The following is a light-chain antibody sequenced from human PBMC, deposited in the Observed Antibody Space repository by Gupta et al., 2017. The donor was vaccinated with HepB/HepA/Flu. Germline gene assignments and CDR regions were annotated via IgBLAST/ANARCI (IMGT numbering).Light chain of an antibody. V-gene: IGLV2-8*01. CDR2: EVN. Sequence: QSALTQPPSASGSPGQSVTISCTGTSSDVGGYNHVSWYQQHPGTAPKLMIFEVNQRPSGVPDRFSGSKPGNTASLTXSXRQADEXANYYCSSYAGSNNVVFGGGTKLTVL. J-gene: IGLJ2*01. CDR1: SSDVGGYNH. CDR3: SSYAGSNNVV.